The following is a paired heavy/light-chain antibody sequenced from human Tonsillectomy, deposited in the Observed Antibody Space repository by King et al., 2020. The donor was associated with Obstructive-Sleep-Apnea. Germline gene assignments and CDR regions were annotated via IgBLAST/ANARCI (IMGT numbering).Light chain of an antibody. Sequence: DIQMTQSPSTLSASVGDRVTITCRASQSISSWLAWYQQKPGKAPNLLIYKASTLESGVPSRFSGSGSGTVFTLTISSLQPDDFATYHCQQYDSYPWTFGQGTKVEIK. J-gene: IGKJ1*01. CDR2: KAS. CDR3: QQYDSYPWT. V-gene: IGKV1-5*03. CDR1: QSISSW.
Heavy chain of an antibody. J-gene: IGHJ4*02. CDR3: AGGTVTTPDF. Sequence: QVQLQESGPGLVKPSQTLSLTCGVSGASISSAGYSWSWIRQPPGKGLEWIGFVYYNGDTNYTSSLKSRLTISLDTSKNQFSLELSSVTAADTAVYYCAGGTVTTPDFWGQGTLVTVSS. CDR2: VYYNGDT. D-gene: IGHD4-17*01. CDR1: GASISSAGYS. V-gene: IGHV4-30-4*07.